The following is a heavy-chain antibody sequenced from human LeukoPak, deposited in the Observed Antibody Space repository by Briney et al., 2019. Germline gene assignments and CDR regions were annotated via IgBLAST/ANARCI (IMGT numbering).Heavy chain of an antibody. CDR1: GYTFTRYY. D-gene: IGHD7-27*01. Sequence: GASVKVSCKASGYTFTRYYMHWVRQAPAQGLEWMGIINPCGGHTNYAHKFQGRVTMTRATSTSTVYMELSSLRSEDTAVYYCARDWNWGSSDAFDFWGQGTIVTVSS. CDR3: ARDWNWGSSDAFDF. CDR2: INPCGGHT. J-gene: IGHJ3*01. V-gene: IGHV1-46*01.